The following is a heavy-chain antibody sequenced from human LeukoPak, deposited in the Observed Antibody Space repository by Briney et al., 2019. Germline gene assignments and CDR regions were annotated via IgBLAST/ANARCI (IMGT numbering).Heavy chain of an antibody. J-gene: IGHJ3*02. V-gene: IGHV4-59*02. CDR1: GGSVSSYY. D-gene: IGHD3-22*01. CDR3: ARDVSYDGSGHYHGASDI. CDR2: IDYTGIT. Sequence: SETLSLTCTVSGGSVSSYYWSWIRQPPGKGLEWIAYIDYTGITKYNPSLRSRVTISVDTSTKQFSLKLSSVTVADTAVYYCARDVSYDGSGHYHGASDIWGQGTMVTVSS.